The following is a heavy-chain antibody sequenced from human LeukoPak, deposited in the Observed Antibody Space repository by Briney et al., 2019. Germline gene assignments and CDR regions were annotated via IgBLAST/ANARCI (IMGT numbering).Heavy chain of an antibody. Sequence: SETLSLTCSVSGGSISSSNYYWGWIRQPPGKGLEWIGYIYYSGSTNYNPSLKSRVTISVDTSKNQFSLKLSSVTAADTAVYYCARDPSYDILTGYYIPDAFDIWGQGTMVTVSS. CDR2: IYYSGST. V-gene: IGHV4-61*01. CDR1: GGSISSSNYY. CDR3: ARDPSYDILTGYYIPDAFDI. D-gene: IGHD3-9*01. J-gene: IGHJ3*02.